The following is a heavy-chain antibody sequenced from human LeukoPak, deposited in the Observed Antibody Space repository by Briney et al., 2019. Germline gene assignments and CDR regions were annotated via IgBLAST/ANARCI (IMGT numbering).Heavy chain of an antibody. J-gene: IGHJ4*02. CDR3: AREVAGGGYFDY. D-gene: IGHD6-19*01. CDR2: ISAYNGNT. CDR1: GYTFTSYG. Sequence: ASVEVSCKASGYTFTSYGISWVRQAPGQGLEWMGWISAYNGNTNYAQKLQGRVTMTTDTSTSTAYMELRSLRSDDTAVYYCAREVAGGGYFDYWGQGTLVTVSS. V-gene: IGHV1-18*01.